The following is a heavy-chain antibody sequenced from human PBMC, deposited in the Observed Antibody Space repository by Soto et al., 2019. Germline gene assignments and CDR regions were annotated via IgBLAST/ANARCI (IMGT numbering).Heavy chain of an antibody. CDR1: GFTFGSYG. D-gene: IGHD2-15*01. V-gene: IGHV3-30*03. CDR3: ATVVVMSLRAPFVN. J-gene: IGHJ4*02. Sequence: QVQLVESGGGVVQPGRSLRLSCAASGFTFGSYGMHWVRQAPGKGLEWVAVISLDGSNAYYTDSVKGRFTISRDNSRDTLYLQMNRLRGDDTAVYYCATVVVMSLRAPFVNWGQGTLVTVSS. CDR2: ISLDGSNA.